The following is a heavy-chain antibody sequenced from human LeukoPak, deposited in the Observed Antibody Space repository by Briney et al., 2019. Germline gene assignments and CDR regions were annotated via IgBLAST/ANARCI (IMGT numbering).Heavy chain of an antibody. CDR2: ISAYNGNT. V-gene: IGHV1-18*01. Sequence: ASVKVSCKASGYTFTSYGISWVRQAPGQGLEWVGWISAYNGNTNYAQKLQGRVTMTTDTSTSTAYMELRSLRSDDTAVYYCARGTIVATIPRYYFDYWGQGTLVTVSS. CDR1: GYTFTSYG. CDR3: ARGTIVATIPRYYFDY. D-gene: IGHD5-12*01. J-gene: IGHJ4*02.